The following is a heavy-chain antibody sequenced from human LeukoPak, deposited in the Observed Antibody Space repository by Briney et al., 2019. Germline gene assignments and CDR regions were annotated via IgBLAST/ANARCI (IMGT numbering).Heavy chain of an antibody. Sequence: PGGSLRLSCAASEFSFSNFGMNCVRQAPGKGLEWVSYISSSSSSIYYADSVRGRFTISRDNAKNSLYLQMNSLRDDDTAVYYCARDSGGSSGWYYFDYWGQGTLVTVSS. D-gene: IGHD6-13*01. V-gene: IGHV3-48*02. J-gene: IGHJ4*02. CDR1: EFSFSNFG. CDR3: ARDSGGSSGWYYFDY. CDR2: ISSSSSSI.